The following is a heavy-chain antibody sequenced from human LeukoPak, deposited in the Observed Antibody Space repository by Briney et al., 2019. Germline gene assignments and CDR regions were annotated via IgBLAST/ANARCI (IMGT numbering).Heavy chain of an antibody. J-gene: IGHJ6*03. CDR1: GGTFISYA. CDR2: IIPIFGTA. V-gene: IGHV1-69*05. Sequence: SVKVSCKASGGTFISYAISWVRQAPGQGLEWMGRIIPIFGTANYAQKFQGRVTITTDESTSTAYMELSSLRSEDTAVYYCARVSRFYYYMDVWGKGTTVTASS. CDR3: ARVSRFYYYMDV. D-gene: IGHD3-3*01.